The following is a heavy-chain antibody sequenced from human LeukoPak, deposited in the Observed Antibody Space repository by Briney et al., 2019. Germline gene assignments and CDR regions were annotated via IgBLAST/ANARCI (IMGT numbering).Heavy chain of an antibody. J-gene: IGHJ3*02. CDR1: GFTFSSYA. V-gene: IGHV3-30*03. CDR2: ISYDGSNK. D-gene: IGHD1-26*01. CDR3: ASTGATATFDI. Sequence: PGGSLRLSCAASGFTFSSYAMSWVRQAPGKGLEWVAVISYDGSNKYYADSVKGRFTISRDNTKNTLYLQMNSLRAEDTAVYYCASTGATATFDIWGQGTMVTVSS.